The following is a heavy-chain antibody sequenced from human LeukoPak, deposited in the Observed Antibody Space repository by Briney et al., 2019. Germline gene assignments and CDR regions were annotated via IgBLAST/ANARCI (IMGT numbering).Heavy chain of an antibody. CDR1: GGSISSGGYY. Sequence: SETLSLTCTVSGGSISSGGYYWSWIRQHPGKGLEWIGYIYYSGSTYYNPSLKSRVTISVDTSKNQFSLKLSSVTAADTVVYYCARATVDYYDSSGYYYFDYRGQGTLVTVSS. D-gene: IGHD3-22*01. J-gene: IGHJ4*02. V-gene: IGHV4-31*03. CDR3: ARATVDYYDSSGYYYFDY. CDR2: IYYSGST.